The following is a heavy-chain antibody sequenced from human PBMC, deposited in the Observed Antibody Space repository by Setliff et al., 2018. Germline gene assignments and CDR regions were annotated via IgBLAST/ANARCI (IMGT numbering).Heavy chain of an antibody. Sequence: PGESLKISCVATGFSFRNCWASWVRQAPGKGPEWLASINPGGSETYYVDSARGRFTISRDNARNSLSLQMNSLRSDDTAVYYCARDRIGPFLSYMAGWGTGTTVTVSS. CDR3: ARDRIGPFLSYMAG. V-gene: IGHV3-7*01. CDR1: GFSFRNCW. D-gene: IGHD3-16*01. CDR2: INPGGSET. J-gene: IGHJ6*03.